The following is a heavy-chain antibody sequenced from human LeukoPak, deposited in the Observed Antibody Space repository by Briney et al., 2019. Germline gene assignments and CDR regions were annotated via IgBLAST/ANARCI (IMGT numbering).Heavy chain of an antibody. D-gene: IGHD3-10*01. CDR3: AKDLHGSNPDYFDY. Sequence: PGRSLRLSCAASGFTFSSYAMHWVRQAPGKGLEGVAVLSYGGSNKYYADSVKGRFTISRDNSKNKRYLQMNSLRAEATAVYYCAKDLHGSNPDYFDYWGQGTLVTISS. CDR1: GFTFSSYA. CDR2: LSYGGSNK. J-gene: IGHJ4*02. V-gene: IGHV3-30*04.